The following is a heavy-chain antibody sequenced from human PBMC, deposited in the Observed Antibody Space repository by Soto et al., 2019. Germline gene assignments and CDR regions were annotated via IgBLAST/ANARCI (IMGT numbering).Heavy chain of an antibody. J-gene: IGHJ6*02. CDR3: VRHIYGDSYYYYGMDV. CDR2: VYYSGST. V-gene: IGHV4-59*08. CDR1: GGSMNSYY. D-gene: IGHD2-21*02. Sequence: QVQLQESGPGLVKPSETLSLTCSVSGGSMNSYYWSWIRQPPGKGLEWIGYVYYSGSTKYNPSLKSRVTISVDTSKSQFSLKVTSVTAADTAVYYCVRHIYGDSYYYYGMDVWGQGTTVTVSS.